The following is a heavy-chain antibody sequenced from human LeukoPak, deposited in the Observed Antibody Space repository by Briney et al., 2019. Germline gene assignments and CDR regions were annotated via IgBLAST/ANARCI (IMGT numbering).Heavy chain of an antibody. Sequence: GGSLRLSCAASGFTFSDYYMSWIRQAPRKGLEWVSAISGSGGDTFYTDSVKGRFTISRDNSKNTLYLQMKGLRAEDTAVYYCVKDSVVVAGLVNYFDYWGQGTLVTVSS. D-gene: IGHD6-19*01. CDR3: VKDSVVVAGLVNYFDY. V-gene: IGHV3-23*01. CDR2: ISGSGGDT. CDR1: GFTFSDYY. J-gene: IGHJ4*02.